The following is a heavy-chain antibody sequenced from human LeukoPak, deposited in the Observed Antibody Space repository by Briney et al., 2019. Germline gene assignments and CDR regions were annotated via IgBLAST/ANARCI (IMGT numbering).Heavy chain of an antibody. CDR1: GLTFTNYW. CDR3: ATSSYSSSSS. D-gene: IGHD6-6*01. J-gene: IGHJ5*02. Sequence: GGSLRLSCTASGLTFTNYWMIWVRQAPGKGLEWVANINHDASEKYYVGSVEGRFTIPRDNAKNSLFLQMNSLRAEDTCVYYCATSSYSSSSSWGQGTLVTVSS. V-gene: IGHV3-7*01. CDR2: INHDASEK.